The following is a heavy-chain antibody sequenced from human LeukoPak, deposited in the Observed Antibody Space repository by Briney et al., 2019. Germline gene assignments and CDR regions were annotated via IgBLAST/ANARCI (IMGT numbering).Heavy chain of an antibody. Sequence: GASLRLSCAASGFTFSSYAMSWVRQAPGKGLEWVSAISGSGGSTYYADSVKGRFTISRDNSKNTLYLQMNSPSAEDTAVYYCAKDKWYYYDSSGYYHDYWGQGTLVTVSS. CDR1: GFTFSSYA. CDR3: AKDKWYYYDSSGYYHDY. J-gene: IGHJ4*02. V-gene: IGHV3-23*01. CDR2: ISGSGGST. D-gene: IGHD3-22*01.